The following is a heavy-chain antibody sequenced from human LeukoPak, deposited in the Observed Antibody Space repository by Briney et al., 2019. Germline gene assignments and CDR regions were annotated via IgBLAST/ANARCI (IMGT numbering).Heavy chain of an antibody. CDR1: GFTFSGSA. V-gene: IGHV3-73*01. D-gene: IGHD5-12*01. J-gene: IGHJ4*02. Sequence: GGSLRLSCATSGFTFSGSAMPWVRQASGKGLEWVGRIRSKANTYATAYAASVKGRFTISRDDSKNTAYLQMNSLKTEDTAVYYCTSSGYVWDYFDYWGQGTLVTVSS. CDR2: IRSKANTYAT. CDR3: TSSGYVWDYFDY.